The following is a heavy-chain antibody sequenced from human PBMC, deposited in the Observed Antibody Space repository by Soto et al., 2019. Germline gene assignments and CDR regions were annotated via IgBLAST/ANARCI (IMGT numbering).Heavy chain of an antibody. Sequence: EVQLVESGGGLVQPGGSLRLSCAASGFTFSNFWMSWVRQAPGTGLEWVASIKSDGRERSHVDAVRGRFSISRDNARNSLYLQMNSLRAGDTAVYYCARDVIWGQGSLVTVSS. J-gene: IGHJ4*02. CDR3: ARDVI. CDR1: GFTFSNFW. V-gene: IGHV3-7*05. CDR2: IKSDGRER.